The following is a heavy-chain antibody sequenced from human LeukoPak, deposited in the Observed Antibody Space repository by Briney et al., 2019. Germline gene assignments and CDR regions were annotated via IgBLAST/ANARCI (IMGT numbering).Heavy chain of an antibody. D-gene: IGHD2-15*01. Sequence: PGGSLRLSCAASGFTFSSYSMNWVRQAPGKGLEWVSYISSSSSTIYYADSVKGRFTISRDNAKNSLYLQMNSLRAEDTAVYYCARSCSGGSCYFGDYWGQGTLVTVSS. V-gene: IGHV3-48*01. CDR1: GFTFSSYS. CDR2: ISSSSSTI. CDR3: ARSCSGGSCYFGDY. J-gene: IGHJ4*02.